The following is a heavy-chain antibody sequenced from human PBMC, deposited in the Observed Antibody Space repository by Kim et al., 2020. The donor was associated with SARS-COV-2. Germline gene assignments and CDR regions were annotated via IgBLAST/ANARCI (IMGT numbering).Heavy chain of an antibody. CDR3: TMEDDMWSAYEAWFDP. Sequence: GGSLRLSCAASGFNFGGSTMHWVRQAPGKGLEWVGRIKSKINGHATADAASVRVRFTISRDDSKNKAYLHMNSLTTEDTAVYYCTMEDDMWSAYEAWFDPWGQGTRVPSSS. CDR1: GFNFGGST. D-gene: IGHD3-3*01. V-gene: IGHV3-73*01. J-gene: IGHJ5*02. CDR2: IKSKINGHAT.